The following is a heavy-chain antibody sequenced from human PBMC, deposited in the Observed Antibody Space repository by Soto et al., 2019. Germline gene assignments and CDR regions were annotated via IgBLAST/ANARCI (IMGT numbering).Heavy chain of an antibody. CDR2: IYWDDDK. Sequence: QITLKESGPTLVKPTQTLTLTCTFSGLSLSTSVEAVGWIRQPPGKALEWLALIYWDDDKRYNPTLKTRLTITKDTSKNQVVLTLTNMDHVDTATYYCAHYVSTSPAGWFDPWGQGILVTVSS. D-gene: IGHD3-10*02. J-gene: IGHJ5*02. CDR1: GLSLSTSVEA. V-gene: IGHV2-5*02. CDR3: AHYVSTSPAGWFDP.